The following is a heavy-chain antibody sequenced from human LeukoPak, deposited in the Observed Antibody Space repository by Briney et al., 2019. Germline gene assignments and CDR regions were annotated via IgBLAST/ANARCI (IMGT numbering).Heavy chain of an antibody. CDR3: AKIPTLAVAGKGVDY. CDR1: GFTFSSYS. D-gene: IGHD6-19*01. Sequence: GGSLRLSWAGAGFTFSSYSMTWVRQAPGKGLEWVAVISYDGSNKYYADSVKGRFTISRDNSKNTLYLQMNSLRAEDTAVYYCAKIPTLAVAGKGVDYWGQGTLVTVSS. CDR2: ISYDGSNK. J-gene: IGHJ4*02. V-gene: IGHV3-30*18.